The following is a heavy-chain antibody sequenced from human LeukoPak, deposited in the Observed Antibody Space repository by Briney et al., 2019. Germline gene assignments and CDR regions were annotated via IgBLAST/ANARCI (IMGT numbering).Heavy chain of an antibody. V-gene: IGHV1-2*02. Sequence: ASVKVSCKASGYTFTSYAMNWVRQAPGQGLEWMGWINPNSGGTNYAQKFQGRVTMTRDTSISTAYMELSRLRSDDTAVYYCARASVALDYWGQGTLVTVSS. J-gene: IGHJ4*02. D-gene: IGHD6-19*01. CDR3: ARASVALDY. CDR2: INPNSGGT. CDR1: GYTFTSYA.